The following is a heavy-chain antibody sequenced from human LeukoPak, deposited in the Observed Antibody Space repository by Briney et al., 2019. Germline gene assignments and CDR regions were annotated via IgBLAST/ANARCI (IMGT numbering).Heavy chain of an antibody. V-gene: IGHV4-39*07. Sequence: SQTLSLTCSVSGGSISGSRYYWGWIRQPPAKGLEWVATVNGGGSALYNPSLRSRTTISVDTSKNQFSLRLTSVTAADTAVYYCAREPDAWGQGTLVTVSS. CDR3: AREPDA. J-gene: IGHJ5*02. CDR2: VNGGGSA. CDR1: GGSISGSRYY.